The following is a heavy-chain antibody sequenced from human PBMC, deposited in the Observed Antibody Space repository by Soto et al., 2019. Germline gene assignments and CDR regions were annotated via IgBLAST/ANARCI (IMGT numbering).Heavy chain of an antibody. Sequence: SDTLSLTCNVSSGSISSYYCIWILQPPGKGLECIGYIYYSGSTNYNPSLKSRVTISVDTSKNQFSLKLSSVTAADTAVYYCARQFDYGGSDAFDIWGQGTMVTVSS. V-gene: IGHV4-59*08. D-gene: IGHD4-17*01. CDR2: IYYSGST. J-gene: IGHJ3*02. CDR1: SGSISSYY. CDR3: ARQFDYGGSDAFDI.